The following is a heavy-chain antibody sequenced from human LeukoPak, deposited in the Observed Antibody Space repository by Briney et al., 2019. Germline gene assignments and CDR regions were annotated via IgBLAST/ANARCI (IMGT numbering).Heavy chain of an antibody. CDR2: INTFSGAT. V-gene: IGHV1-2*02. D-gene: IGHD3-10*01. CDR1: GYTFSDYY. CDR3: ARGGFMVRGVSISGLGP. Sequence: ASVKVSCKASGYTFSDYYIHWVRQTPGQGLEWMGKINTFSGATDYAQKFQDSVTMTRDTSISTAYLELSKLKSDDVAVYYCARGGFMVRGVSISGLGPWGQGTLVTVSS. J-gene: IGHJ5*02.